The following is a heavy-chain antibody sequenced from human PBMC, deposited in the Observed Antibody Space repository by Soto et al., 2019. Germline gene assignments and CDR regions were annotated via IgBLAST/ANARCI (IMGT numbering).Heavy chain of an antibody. D-gene: IGHD5-12*01. CDR3: AKILFVEMATWDY. J-gene: IGHJ4*02. Sequence: QVQLVESGGGVVQPGRSLRLSCAASGFTFSSYGMNWVRQAPGKGLEWVAVISYDGSNKYYADSVKGRFTISRDNSKNPLYLQMNSLRAEDTAVYYCAKILFVEMATWDYWGQGTLVTVSS. CDR1: GFTFSSYG. CDR2: ISYDGSNK. V-gene: IGHV3-30*18.